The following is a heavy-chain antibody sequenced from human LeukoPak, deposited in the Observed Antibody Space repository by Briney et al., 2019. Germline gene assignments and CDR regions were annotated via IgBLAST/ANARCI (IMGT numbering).Heavy chain of an antibody. CDR2: ISYDGSNK. CDR1: GFTFSSYA. V-gene: IGHV3-30-3*01. Sequence: GGSLRLSCAASGFTFSSYAMHWVRQAPGKGLEWVAVISYDGSNKYYADSVKGRFTISRDNSKNTLYLQMNSLRAEDTAAYYCARGEGRYQLLQDFDYWGQGTLVTVSS. CDR3: ARGEGRYQLLQDFDY. D-gene: IGHD2-2*01. J-gene: IGHJ4*02.